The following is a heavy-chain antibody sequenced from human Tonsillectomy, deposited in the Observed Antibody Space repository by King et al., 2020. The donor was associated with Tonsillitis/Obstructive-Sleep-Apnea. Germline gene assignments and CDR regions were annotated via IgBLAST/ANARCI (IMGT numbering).Heavy chain of an antibody. CDR1: GGSISSYY. J-gene: IGHJ3*02. V-gene: IGHV4-59*01. D-gene: IGHD5-12*01. CDR2: IHYTGST. Sequence: QLQESGPGLVKPSETLSLTCTVSGGSISSYYWSWIRQPPGKGLECIGYIHYTGSTNYNPSLKSRVTISVDTSKNQFSLKLGSVTAADTAVYYCAREGLRDAFDIWGQGTMVTVSS. CDR3: AREGLRDAFDI.